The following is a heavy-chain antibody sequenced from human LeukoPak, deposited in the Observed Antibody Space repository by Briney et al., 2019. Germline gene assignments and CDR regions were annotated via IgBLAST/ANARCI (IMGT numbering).Heavy chain of an antibody. J-gene: IGHJ2*01. D-gene: IGHD3-16*02. Sequence: PSETLSLTCTVSGDSISDYYWTWIRQPAGQGPEWMGRSDSDGSTDSIPFLRGRVIMSVDTSKNQFSLTLRSVTAADTAVYYCARDYRVNLVGYWYFDLWGRGTAVIVS. V-gene: IGHV4-4*07. CDR1: GDSISDYY. CDR3: ARDYRVNLVGYWYFDL. CDR2: SDSDGST.